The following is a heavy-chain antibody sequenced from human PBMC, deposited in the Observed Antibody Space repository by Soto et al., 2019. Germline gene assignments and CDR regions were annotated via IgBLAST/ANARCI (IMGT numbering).Heavy chain of an antibody. J-gene: IGHJ3*02. CDR1: GGSISSNSW. Sequence: PSETLSLTCDVSGGSISSNSWWSWVRQPPGKALEWIGGVFSSGNTNYNPSLRSRLTISVDKSKIQFSLKLNSVTAADTAVYYCTRGRRMPVFGGGAFDIWGQGTSVTVSS. D-gene: IGHD3-16*01. V-gene: IGHV4-4*02. CDR2: VFSSGNT. CDR3: TRGRRMPVFGGGAFDI.